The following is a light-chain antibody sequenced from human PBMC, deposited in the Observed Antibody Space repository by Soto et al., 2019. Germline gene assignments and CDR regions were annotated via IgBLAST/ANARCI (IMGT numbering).Light chain of an antibody. CDR2: AAS. J-gene: IGKJ5*01. Sequence: DIQMTQSPSSLSASVGDRVTITCRASQSISSYLTWYQQKPGKAPKLLIYAASSLQSGVPASFSGSGSGTDFTLTISSLQPEDCATYNCQQSYSTPPTFGQGTRLEIK. CDR3: QQSYSTPPT. CDR1: QSISSY. V-gene: IGKV1-39*01.